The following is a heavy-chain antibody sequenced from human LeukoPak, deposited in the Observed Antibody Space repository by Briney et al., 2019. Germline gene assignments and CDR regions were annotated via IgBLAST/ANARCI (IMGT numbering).Heavy chain of an antibody. Sequence: ASVKVSCEASGYTFTDYSIHWLRRAPGQGLEWMGWINPNSGDTNYAQKFQGRVTMTRDTSISTAYMELSRLRSDDTAVYFCARDNYNWGNDFWGQGTLVTASS. D-gene: IGHD3-16*01. CDR2: INPNSGDT. CDR3: ARDNYNWGNDF. V-gene: IGHV1-2*02. J-gene: IGHJ4*02. CDR1: GYTFTDYS.